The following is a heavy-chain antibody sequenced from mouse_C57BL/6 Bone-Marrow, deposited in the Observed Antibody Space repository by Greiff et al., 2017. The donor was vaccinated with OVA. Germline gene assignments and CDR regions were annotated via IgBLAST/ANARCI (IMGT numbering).Heavy chain of an antibody. CDR3: ARHEDGYYASSFDY. Sequence: QVQLQQSGPELVKPGASVKISCKASGYAFSSSWMNWVKQRPGKGLEWIGRIYPGDGDTNYNGKFKGKATLTADKSSSTAYMQLSSLTSEDSAVYVCARHEDGYYASSFDYWDQGTTLTVSS. CDR2: IYPGDGDT. J-gene: IGHJ2*01. D-gene: IGHD2-3*01. CDR1: GYAFSSSW. V-gene: IGHV1-82*01.